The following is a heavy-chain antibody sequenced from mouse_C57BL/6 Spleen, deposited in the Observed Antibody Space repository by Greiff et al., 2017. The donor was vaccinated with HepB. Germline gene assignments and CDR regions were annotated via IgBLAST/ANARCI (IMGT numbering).Heavy chain of an antibody. CDR1: GYAFSSSW. CDR3: ARRAYYYGSSYYAMDY. D-gene: IGHD1-1*01. Sequence: QVQLQQSGPELVKPGASVKISCKASGYAFSSSWMNWVKQRPGKGLEWIGRIYPGDGDTNYNGKFKGKATLTADKSSSTAYMQLSSLTSEDSAVYFCARRAYYYGSSYYAMDYWGQGTSVTVSS. CDR2: IYPGDGDT. J-gene: IGHJ4*01. V-gene: IGHV1-82*01.